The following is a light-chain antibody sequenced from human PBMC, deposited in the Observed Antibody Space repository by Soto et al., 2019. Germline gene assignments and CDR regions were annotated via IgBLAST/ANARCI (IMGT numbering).Light chain of an antibody. CDR3: SSYAGSSIPVA. J-gene: IGLJ2*01. CDR1: SSDVGGYNF. CDR2: DVT. Sequence: QSALAQPPSASGSRGQSVTITCTGASSDVGGYNFVSCYQQHPGKAPKLMIYDVTKRPSGVPDRFSGSKSGNTASLTVSGLQVDDEADYYCSSYAGSSIPVAFGGGTQLTVL. V-gene: IGLV2-8*01.